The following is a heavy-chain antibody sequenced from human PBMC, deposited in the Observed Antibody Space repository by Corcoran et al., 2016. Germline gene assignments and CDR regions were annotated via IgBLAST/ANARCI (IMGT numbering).Heavy chain of an antibody. D-gene: IGHD3-16*02. V-gene: IGHV3-74*01. Sequence: EVQLVESGGGLVQPGGPLRLSCAASGFTFSSYWMHWVRQAPGKGLVWVSRINSDGSSTSYADSVKGRFTISRDNAKNALYLQMNSRRAEATAVYYCARYRLPHPPQTATDGDPKPDDAFDIWGQGIMVTVSS. CDR3: ARYRLPHPPQTATDGDPKPDDAFDI. CDR1: GFTFSSYW. J-gene: IGHJ3*02. CDR2: INSDGSST.